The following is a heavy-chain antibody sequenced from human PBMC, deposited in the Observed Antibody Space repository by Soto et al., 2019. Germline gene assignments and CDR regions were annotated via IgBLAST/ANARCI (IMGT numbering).Heavy chain of an antibody. CDR3: TTDMQLQLLQLHYXDN. D-gene: IGHD5-18*01. Sequence: GGSLRLSCAASGFTFTNAWMSWVRQAPGRGLEWVGRIKSVPDGGTTDYAAPVKGRFIISRHDSDNTLYLQMSSLRTEDTAVYFCTTDMQLQLLQLHYXDNWSQGTLVTVSS. CDR1: GFTFTNAW. V-gene: IGHV3-15*07. CDR2: IKSVPDGGTT. J-gene: IGHJ4*02.